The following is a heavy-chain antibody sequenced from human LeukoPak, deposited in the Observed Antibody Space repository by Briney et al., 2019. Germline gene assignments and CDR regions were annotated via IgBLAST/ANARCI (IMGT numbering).Heavy chain of an antibody. CDR3: AKDAQRGFDYSNSLDK. J-gene: IGHJ4*02. CDR1: GFTFSHYG. D-gene: IGHD4-11*01. CDR2: IWSDGTNR. V-gene: IGHV3-33*06. Sequence: GGSLRLSCATSGFTFSHYGMHWVRQAPGKGLEWVAVIWSDGTNRYYGDPVKGRLSISRDNFERTVCLQMDSLRAEDTAVYYCAKDAQRGFDYSNSLDKWGQGTLVTVSS.